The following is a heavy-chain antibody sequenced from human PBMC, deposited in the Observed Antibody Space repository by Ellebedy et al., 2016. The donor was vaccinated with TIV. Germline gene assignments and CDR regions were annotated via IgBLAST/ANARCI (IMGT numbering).Heavy chain of an antibody. V-gene: IGHV1-18*01. Sequence: AASVKVSCKASGNTFRSYGFAWIRQAPGQGLEWMGWISVDKGTADYAQKFQGRVTVPTDRYRRTAYMEVRSLRSDDTAVYYCASMARNPGYCSSTGCYYLDVWGQGTTVTVSS. CDR3: ASMARNPGYCSSTGCYYLDV. CDR2: ISVDKGTA. D-gene: IGHD2-2*01. J-gene: IGHJ6*02. CDR1: GNTFRSYG.